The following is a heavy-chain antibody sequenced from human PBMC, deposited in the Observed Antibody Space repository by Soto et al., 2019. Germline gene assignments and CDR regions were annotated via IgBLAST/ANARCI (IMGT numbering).Heavy chain of an antibody. J-gene: IGHJ6*03. CDR1: GFTFHDYA. V-gene: IGHV3-9*01. Sequence: EVQLVESGGGLVQPGRSLRLSCAASGFTFHDYAIHWVRQAPGKGLEWVSGITWNGGSMGYADSVQGRFSISRDNTRNSLYLQMNSLRAEDTALYYCAKSPRIAAASVNYHYYDMDVWGKGTAVSVS. D-gene: IGHD6-25*01. CDR2: ITWNGGSM. CDR3: AKSPRIAAASVNYHYYDMDV.